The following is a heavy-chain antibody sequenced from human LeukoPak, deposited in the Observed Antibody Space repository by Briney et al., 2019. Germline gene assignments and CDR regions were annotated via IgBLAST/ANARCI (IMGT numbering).Heavy chain of an antibody. CDR1: GYTFTDYY. V-gene: IGHV1-69-2*01. CDR3: ATLSRVYGDYPFDY. J-gene: IGHJ4*02. Sequence: ASVKVSCKVSGYTFTDYYMHWVQQAPGKGLEWMGLVDPEDGETIYAEKFQGRVTITADTSTDTAYMELSSLRSEDTAVYYCATLSRVYGDYPFDYLGQGTLFTVSS. D-gene: IGHD4-17*01. CDR2: VDPEDGET.